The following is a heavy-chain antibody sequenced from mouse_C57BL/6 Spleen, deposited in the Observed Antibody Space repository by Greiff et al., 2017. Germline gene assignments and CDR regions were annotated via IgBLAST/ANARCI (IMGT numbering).Heavy chain of an antibody. D-gene: IGHD3-2*02. CDR3: ARRSSGYLDY. CDR1: GYTFTSYW. CDR2: IDPSDSYT. Sequence: QVQLQQPGAELVMPGASVKLSCKASGYTFTSYWMHWVKQRPGPGLEWIGEIDPSDSYTNYNQKFKGKSTLTVDKSSSTAYMQLSSLTSEDSAVYYCARRSSGYLDYWGQGTTLTVSS. J-gene: IGHJ2*01. V-gene: IGHV1-69*01.